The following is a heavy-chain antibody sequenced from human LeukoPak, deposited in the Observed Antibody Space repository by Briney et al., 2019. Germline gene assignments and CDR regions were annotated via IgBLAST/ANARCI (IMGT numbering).Heavy chain of an antibody. Sequence: SETLSLTCTVSGGSISSYYWSWIRQPAGKGLEWIGRIYTSGSTNYNPSLKSRVTMSVATSKNQFSLKLSSVTAADTAVYYCARDFGGADSRASNWFDPWGQGTLVTVSS. V-gene: IGHV4-4*07. D-gene: IGHD6-13*01. CDR3: ARDFGGADSRASNWFDP. J-gene: IGHJ5*02. CDR1: GGSISSYY. CDR2: IYTSGST.